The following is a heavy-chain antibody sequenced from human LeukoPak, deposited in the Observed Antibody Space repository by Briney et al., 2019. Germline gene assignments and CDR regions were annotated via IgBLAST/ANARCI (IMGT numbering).Heavy chain of an antibody. D-gene: IGHD3-22*01. Sequence: ASVKVSCKASGYTFTSYYMHWVRQAPGQGLEWMGIINPSGGSTSYAQKFQGRVTMTRDTSTSTVYMELSSLRSEDTAVYYCARDFTYYYDSSGYYPHNIDYWGQGTLATVSS. CDR1: GYTFTSYY. CDR3: ARDFTYYYDSSGYYPHNIDY. J-gene: IGHJ4*02. CDR2: INPSGGST. V-gene: IGHV1-46*01.